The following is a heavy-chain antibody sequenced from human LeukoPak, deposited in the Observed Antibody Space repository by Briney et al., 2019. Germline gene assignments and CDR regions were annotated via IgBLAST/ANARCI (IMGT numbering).Heavy chain of an antibody. CDR3: AKENQMYYDILTGYYQPFFDY. V-gene: IGHV3-30*18. J-gene: IGHJ4*02. D-gene: IGHD3-9*01. CDR2: ISYDGSNK. Sequence: GGSLRLSCAASGFTFSSYGMHWVRQAPGKGLEWGAVISYDGSNKYYADSVKGRFTISRDNSKNTLYLQMNSLRAEDTAVYYCAKENQMYYDILTGYYQPFFDYWGQGTLVTVSS. CDR1: GFTFSSYG.